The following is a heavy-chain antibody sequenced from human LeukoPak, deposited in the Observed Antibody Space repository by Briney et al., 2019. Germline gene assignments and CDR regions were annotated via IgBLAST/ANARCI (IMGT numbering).Heavy chain of an antibody. V-gene: IGHV3-48*04. Sequence: PGGSLRLSCAASGFTFSSYATSWVRQAPGKGLEWVSYISSSGSTIYYADSVKGRFMISRDNAKNALYLQMNSLRAEDTAVYYCTRDNDYSNYDWGQGTLVTVSS. CDR1: GFTFSSYA. D-gene: IGHD4-11*01. J-gene: IGHJ4*02. CDR3: TRDNDYSNYD. CDR2: ISSSGSTI.